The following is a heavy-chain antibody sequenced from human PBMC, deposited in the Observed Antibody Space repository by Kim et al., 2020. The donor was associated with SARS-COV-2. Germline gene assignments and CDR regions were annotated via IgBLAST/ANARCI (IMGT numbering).Heavy chain of an antibody. CDR1: GGSISSSSYY. CDR2: IYYSGST. J-gene: IGHJ4*02. V-gene: IGHV4-39*01. CDR3: ARSGPPFYFDY. Sequence: SETLSLTCTVSGGSISSSSYYWGWIRQPPGKGLEWVGSIYYSGSTYYNPSLKSRVTISVDTSKNQFSLKLSSVTAADTAVYYCARSGPPFYFDYWGQGT. D-gene: IGHD3-10*01.